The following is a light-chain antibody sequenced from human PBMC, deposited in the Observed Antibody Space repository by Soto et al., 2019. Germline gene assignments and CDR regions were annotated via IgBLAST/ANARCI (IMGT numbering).Light chain of an antibody. CDR2: GAS. J-gene: IGKJ4*01. CDR3: QQSNDRPLT. CDR1: QSAGSN. Sequence: EIVLTQSPGTLSVSPGEIATLSFMASQSAGSNLAWYQQTPGQAPRLLIYGASSRATGIPARFSGSGSGTDFTLTISSLQSEDFAVYYCQQSNDRPLTCGGGTKVDIK. V-gene: IGKV3-15*01.